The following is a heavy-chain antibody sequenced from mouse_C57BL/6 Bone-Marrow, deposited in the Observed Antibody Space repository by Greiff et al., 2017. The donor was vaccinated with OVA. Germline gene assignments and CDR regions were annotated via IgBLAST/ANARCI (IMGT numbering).Heavy chain of an antibody. J-gene: IGHJ4*01. CDR3: ARDCAGPLCEAKDY. Sequence: QVQLQQPGAELVRPGSSVKLSCKASGYTFTSYWMDWVKQRPGQGLEWIGNIYPSDSETHYNQKFKDKATLTVDKSSSTAYMQLSSLTSEDSAVYSSARDCAGPLCEAKDYWGQGTSVTVSS. CDR2: IYPSDSET. V-gene: IGHV1-61*01. D-gene: IGHD3-2*02. CDR1: GYTFTSYW.